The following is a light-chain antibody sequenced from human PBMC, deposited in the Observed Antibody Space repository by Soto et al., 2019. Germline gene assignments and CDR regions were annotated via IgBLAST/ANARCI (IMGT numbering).Light chain of an antibody. CDR3: QQYDNWPWT. CDR1: QSINRH. CDR2: DAS. V-gene: IGKV3D-15*01. Sequence: ERVRTQYSATLSVSTGERATLSCMASQSINRHLAWYRQKPGQAPRLLIYDASNRAPGIPARFSGSGSGTDFTLTISRLEPEDFAVYYCQQYDNWPWTFGQRVKVDI. J-gene: IGKJ1*01.